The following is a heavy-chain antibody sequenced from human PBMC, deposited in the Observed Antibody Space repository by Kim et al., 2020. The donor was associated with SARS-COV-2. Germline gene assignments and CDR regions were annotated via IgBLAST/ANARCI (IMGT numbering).Heavy chain of an antibody. CDR1: GYTLTELS. D-gene: IGHD3-3*01. V-gene: IGHV1-24*01. J-gene: IGHJ5*02. Sequence: ASVKVSCKVSGYTLTELSMHWVRQAPGKGLEWMGGFDPEDGETIYAQKFQGRVTMTEDTSTDTAYMELSSLRSEDTAVYYCATDLSGIFGVVDTPWGQGTLVTVSS. CDR2: FDPEDGET. CDR3: ATDLSGIFGVVDTP.